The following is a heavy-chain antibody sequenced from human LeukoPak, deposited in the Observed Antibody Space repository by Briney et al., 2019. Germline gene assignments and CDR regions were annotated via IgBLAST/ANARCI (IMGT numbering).Heavy chain of an antibody. D-gene: IGHD4-17*01. CDR1: GGSISSSRYY. Sequence: SETLSLTCTVSGGSISSSRYYWGWIRQPPGRGLEWIGSIHDSGSPYYNPSLRSRLTISLDTSMNQLSLKLSSVTAADTAVYYCARTPTVTEYFQHWGQGTLVTVSS. J-gene: IGHJ1*01. V-gene: IGHV4-39*01. CDR3: ARTPTVTEYFQH. CDR2: IHDSGSP.